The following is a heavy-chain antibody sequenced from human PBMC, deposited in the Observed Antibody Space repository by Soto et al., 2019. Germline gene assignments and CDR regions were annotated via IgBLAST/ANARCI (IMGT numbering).Heavy chain of an antibody. CDR2: INHSGSA. D-gene: IGHD1-26*01. V-gene: IGHV4-34*01. CDR3: ARGLISGSHYSGGWYYFDS. CDR1: GGSFSGYI. Sequence: QVQLQQSGAGLLKPSETLSLTCDVYGGSFSGYIWTWIRQTPGKGLQWIGQINHSGSANYNPSLTSRFTISVHTSKSQFSLELSSVTAADTAVYYCARGLISGSHYSGGWYYFDSWGQGTQVTVSS. J-gene: IGHJ4*02.